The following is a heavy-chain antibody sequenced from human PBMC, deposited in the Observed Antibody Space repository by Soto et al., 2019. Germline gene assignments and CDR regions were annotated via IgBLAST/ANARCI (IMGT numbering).Heavy chain of an antibody. V-gene: IGHV3-23*01. J-gene: IGHJ4*02. CDR2: ISSSGAST. CDR1: GFTFSTYT. Sequence: PGGSLRLSCAASGFTFSTYTMRWVRQAPGKGLEWVSTISSSGASTYYADSVKGRFTISRDNSKNTLYLQMNSLRAEDTAVYYCNGYDSSGYYPSPDYWGQGTLVTVSS. CDR3: NGYDSSGYYPSPDY. D-gene: IGHD3-22*01.